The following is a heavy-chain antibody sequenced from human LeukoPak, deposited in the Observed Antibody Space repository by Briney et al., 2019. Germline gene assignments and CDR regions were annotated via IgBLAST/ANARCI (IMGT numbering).Heavy chain of an antibody. D-gene: IGHD3-3*01. CDR1: GFTFSSYE. V-gene: IGHV3-48*03. CDR3: ARGLRVFGSG. CDR2: ISSSGSTI. Sequence: GGSVTLSCAACGFTFSSYEMNWVRQAPGKGLEGDSYISSSGSTIYYADSVKGRFTISRDNAKNSLSRQMNSLRAEDTAVYYCARGLRVFGSGWGQGTLVTVSS. J-gene: IGHJ1*01.